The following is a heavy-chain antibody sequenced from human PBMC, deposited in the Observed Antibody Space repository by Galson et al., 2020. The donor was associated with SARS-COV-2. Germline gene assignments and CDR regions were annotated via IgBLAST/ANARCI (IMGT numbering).Heavy chain of an antibody. V-gene: IGHV3-21*01. D-gene: IGHD5-18*01. Sequence: NSGGSLRLSCAASGFTFSTYSMNWVRQAPGKGLEWVSSISTSNSSISYADSVKGRFTISRDNAKNSLYLQMNSLRADDTAVYYCARDEGIRVYSYGRLDYGRDVWGQGTTVTVSS. CDR2: ISTSNSSI. J-gene: IGHJ6*02. CDR1: GFTFSTYS. CDR3: ARDEGIRVYSYGRLDYGRDV.